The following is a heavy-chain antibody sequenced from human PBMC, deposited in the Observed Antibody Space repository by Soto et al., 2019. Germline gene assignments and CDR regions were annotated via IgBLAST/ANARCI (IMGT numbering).Heavy chain of an antibody. CDR2: ISAYNGNT. V-gene: IGHV1-18*04. CDR1: GYTFTSYG. J-gene: IGHJ6*02. CDR3: ARGILRYFAWLPLSDGMDV. D-gene: IGHD3-9*01. Sequence: SVKVSCKASGYTFTSYGISWVRQAPGQGLERMGWISAYNGNTNYAQKLQGRVTMTTDTSTSTAYMELRSLRSDDTAVYYCARGILRYFAWLPLSDGMDVWGQGTTVTLSS.